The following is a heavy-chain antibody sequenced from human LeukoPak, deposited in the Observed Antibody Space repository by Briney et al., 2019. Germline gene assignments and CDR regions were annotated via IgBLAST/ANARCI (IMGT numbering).Heavy chain of an antibody. Sequence: GGSLRLSCAVSGSSVTTNYMSWVRQAPGKGLEWVSVFYVGGATYYADSVKGRFTISRDNSENTLYLQMKSLRAEDTAVYYCARGDGYNFFDYWGQGTLVTVSS. D-gene: IGHD5-24*01. CDR3: ARGDGYNFFDY. CDR1: GSSVTTNY. CDR2: FYVGGAT. V-gene: IGHV3-53*01. J-gene: IGHJ4*02.